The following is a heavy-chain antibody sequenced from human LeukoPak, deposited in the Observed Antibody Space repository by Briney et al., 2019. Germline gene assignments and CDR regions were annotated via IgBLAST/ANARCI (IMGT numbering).Heavy chain of an antibody. J-gene: IGHJ6*02. CDR3: ARCTYYYGSGSYYYGMDV. Sequence: PSETPSLTCTVSGGSISSYYWSWIRQPAGKGLEWIGRIYTSGSTNYNPSLKSRVTMSVDTSKNQFSLKLSSVTAADTAVYYCARCTYYYGSGSYYYGMDVWGQGTTVTVSS. V-gene: IGHV4-4*07. CDR2: IYTSGST. CDR1: GGSISSYY. D-gene: IGHD3-10*01.